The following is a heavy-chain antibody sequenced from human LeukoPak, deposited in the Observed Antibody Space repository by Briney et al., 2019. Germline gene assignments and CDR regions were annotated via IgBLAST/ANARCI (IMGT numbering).Heavy chain of an antibody. V-gene: IGHV4-4*07. CDR3: ARDRGEYDFWSGYFARGNWFDP. J-gene: IGHJ5*02. CDR1: GGSISSYY. Sequence: SETLSLTCTVSGGSISSYYWSWIRQPAGKGLEWIGRIYTSGSTNYNPSLKSRVTMSVDTSKNQFSLKLSSVTAADTAVYYCARDRGEYDFWSGYFARGNWFDPWGQGTLVTVSS. CDR2: IYTSGST. D-gene: IGHD3-3*01.